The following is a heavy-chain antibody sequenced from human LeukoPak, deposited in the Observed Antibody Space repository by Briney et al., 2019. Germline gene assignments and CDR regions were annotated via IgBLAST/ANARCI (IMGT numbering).Heavy chain of an antibody. CDR2: INHSGST. CDR1: GGSLSGYY. V-gene: IGHV4-34*01. D-gene: IGHD6-13*01. Sequence: PSETLSLTCAVYGGSLSGYYWSWIRQPPGKGLEWIGEINHSGSTNYNPSLKSRVTISVDTSKNQFSLKLSSVTAADTAVYYCARARGIWHGGYFDYWGQGTLVTVSS. J-gene: IGHJ4*02. CDR3: ARARGIWHGGYFDY.